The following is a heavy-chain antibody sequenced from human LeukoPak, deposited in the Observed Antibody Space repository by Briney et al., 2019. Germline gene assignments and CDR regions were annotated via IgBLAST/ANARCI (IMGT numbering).Heavy chain of an antibody. V-gene: IGHV3-30*04. Sequence: GGSLRLSCAASGFTFSSYAMHWVRQAPGKGLEGVAVISYDGSNKHYADSVKGRFTISRDNSKNTLYLQMNSLRAEDTAVYYCARDVHHSYYFDYWGQGTLVTVSS. J-gene: IGHJ4*02. CDR1: GFTFSSYA. CDR3: ARDVHHSYYFDY. D-gene: IGHD3-10*02. CDR2: ISYDGSNK.